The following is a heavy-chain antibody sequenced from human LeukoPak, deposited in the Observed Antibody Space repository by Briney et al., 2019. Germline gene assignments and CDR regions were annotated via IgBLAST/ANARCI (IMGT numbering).Heavy chain of an antibody. J-gene: IGHJ4*02. V-gene: IGHV3-23*01. Sequence: GGSLRLSCVASGFTFNNSVMTWVRQAPGKGLEWVSSILGTGDYTYFANSVKGRFTISRDNSKNTLYLQMNSLRAGDTAIYYCARGSKGTYDYWGQGTLVTVSS. CDR3: ARGSKGTYDY. CDR1: GFTFNNSV. CDR2: ILGTGDYT.